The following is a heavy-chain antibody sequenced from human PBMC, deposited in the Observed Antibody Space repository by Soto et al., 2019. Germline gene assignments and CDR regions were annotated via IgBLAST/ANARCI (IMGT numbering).Heavy chain of an antibody. J-gene: IGHJ6*02. V-gene: IGHV1-2*02. D-gene: IGHD5-18*01. Sequence: GSSVKVSCKASGYRFTDYYIHWVRQAPGQGLEWMGWINPNSGGPNYAQKFQGRVTMTRDTSINTAYMEVSSLRSDDTAVYYCASRGVQLWSRYYYYYGMDVWGQGTTVTVSS. CDR3: ASRGVQLWSRYYYYYGMDV. CDR2: INPNSGGP. CDR1: GYRFTDYY.